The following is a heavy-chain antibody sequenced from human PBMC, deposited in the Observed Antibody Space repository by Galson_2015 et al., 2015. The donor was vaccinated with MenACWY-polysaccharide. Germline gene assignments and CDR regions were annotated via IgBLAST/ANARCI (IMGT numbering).Heavy chain of an antibody. CDR1: GFTFSTYW. V-gene: IGHV3-74*01. D-gene: IGHD5-12*01. CDR3: ARGYSAYD. Sequence: SLRLSCAASGFTFSTYWMHWVRQAPGKGLVWVSRIKSDGSSTTYADSVKGRFIISRDNAKNTLYLKMNSLRAEDTALYYCARGYSAYDWGQGTLVTVSA. J-gene: IGHJ4*02. CDR2: IKSDGSST.